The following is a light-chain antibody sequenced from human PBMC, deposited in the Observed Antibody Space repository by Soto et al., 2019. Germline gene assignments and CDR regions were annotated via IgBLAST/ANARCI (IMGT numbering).Light chain of an antibody. Sequence: EIVMTQSPATLSVSSGEGITFSCRASQSVKNHLAWYQHKPCQSPRLLIYDASTRATGVPARFSAGGSGTEFTLVISSLQSEDAAVYYCQEYNAWPPGTFGQGTKVEIK. CDR2: DAS. CDR1: QSVKNH. CDR3: QEYNAWPPGT. V-gene: IGKV3D-15*01. J-gene: IGKJ1*01.